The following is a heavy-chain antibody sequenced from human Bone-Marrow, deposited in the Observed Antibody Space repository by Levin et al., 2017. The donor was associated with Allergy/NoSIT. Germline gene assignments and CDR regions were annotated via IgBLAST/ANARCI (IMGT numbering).Heavy chain of an antibody. V-gene: IGHV4-34*01. D-gene: IGHD3-10*01. CDR2: INHSGST. J-gene: IGHJ3*02. CDR3: ARYYYGSGSYRRAFDI. Sequence: SGGSLRLSCAVYGGSFSGYYWSWIRQPPGKGLEWIGEINHSGSTNYNPSLKSRVTISVDTSKNQFSLKLSSVTAADTAVYYCARYYYGSGSYRRAFDIWGQGTMVTVSS. CDR1: GGSFSGYY.